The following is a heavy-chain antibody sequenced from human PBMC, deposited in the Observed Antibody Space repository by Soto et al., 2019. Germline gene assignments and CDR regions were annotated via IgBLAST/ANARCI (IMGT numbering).Heavy chain of an antibody. CDR2: IKSDGSGT. V-gene: IGHV3-74*03. D-gene: IGHD3-10*01. CDR3: ARGDGDSLDLNGSVSRI. J-gene: IGHJ4*02. CDR1: GFTFSSYW. Sequence: EVQLVESGGGSIQPGGSLRLSCVASGFTFSSYWMHWVRQAPGKGLVWVSRIKSDGSGTSYADSVAGRLTTSRDNAKNTVYLHMNSVRGVATAVYYCARGDGDSLDLNGSVSRIWGQGALVTVSS.